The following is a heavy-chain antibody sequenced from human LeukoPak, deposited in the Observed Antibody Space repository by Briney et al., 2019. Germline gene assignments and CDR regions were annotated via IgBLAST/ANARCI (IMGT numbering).Heavy chain of an antibody. V-gene: IGHV3-53*01. CDR2: IYSGGST. CDR1: GFTVSSNY. Sequence: GGSLRLSCAASGFTVSSNYMSWVRQAPGKGLEWVSVIYSGGSTYYADSVKGRFTISRDNSKNTLYLQMNSLRAEDTAVYYCPSSTPGAFDIWGQGTMVTVSS. J-gene: IGHJ3*02. CDR3: PSSTPGAFDI.